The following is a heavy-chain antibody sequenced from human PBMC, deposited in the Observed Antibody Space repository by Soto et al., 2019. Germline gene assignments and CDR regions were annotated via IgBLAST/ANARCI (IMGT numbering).Heavy chain of an antibody. V-gene: IGHV3-74*01. D-gene: IGHD3-3*01. CDR1: GFTFSSYW. CDR2: IKGDVITT. CDR3: SRGAFGAYYLDS. J-gene: IGHJ4*02. Sequence: EVQLVESGGGLVQPGGSLRLSCVASGFTFSSYWIHWVRQTPGERLVWVSRIKGDVITTNYADSVKGRFTISTDNAKETVFLQMNSLRAEDTAVYYCSRGAFGAYYLDSWGQGTLVIVS.